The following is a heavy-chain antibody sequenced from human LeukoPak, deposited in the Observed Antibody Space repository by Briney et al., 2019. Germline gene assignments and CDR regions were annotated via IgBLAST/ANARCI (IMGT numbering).Heavy chain of an antibody. CDR3: ARDYYDSSDYYPIDY. J-gene: IGHJ4*02. V-gene: IGHV1-18*01. CDR2: ISAYNGNT. CDR1: GYTFTSYG. D-gene: IGHD3-22*01. Sequence: ASVKVSCKASGYTFTSYGISWVRQAPGQGLEWMGWISAYNGNTNYAQKLQGRVTMTTDTSTSTAYMELRSLRSDDTAVYYCARDYYDSSDYYPIDYWGQGTLVTVSS.